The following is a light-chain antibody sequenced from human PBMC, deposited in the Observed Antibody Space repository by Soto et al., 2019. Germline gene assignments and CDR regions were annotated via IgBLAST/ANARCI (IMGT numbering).Light chain of an antibody. Sequence: VLTQSPATLSLSPGARATLTCRASQSVSSFLAWYQQKPGQAPRLLIYGASIRATGIPARFSGSVSGTDFTLTISSLEPEDFAVYYCQQRSNWPPWTFGQGTKVDIK. CDR1: QSVSSF. CDR3: QQRSNWPPWT. V-gene: IGKV3-11*01. J-gene: IGKJ1*01. CDR2: GAS.